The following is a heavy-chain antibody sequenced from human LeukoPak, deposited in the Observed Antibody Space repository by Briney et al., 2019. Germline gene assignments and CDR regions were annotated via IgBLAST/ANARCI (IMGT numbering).Heavy chain of an antibody. CDR3: ASMSDSSGYYLGY. Sequence: PGGSLRLSCAASGFTFSSYGMNWVRQAPGKGLEWVSYIISSSSAIYYADSVKGRFTISRDNAKNSLYLQMNSLRAEDTAVYYCASMSDSSGYYLGYWGQGTLVTVSS. V-gene: IGHV3-48*04. D-gene: IGHD3-22*01. CDR2: IISSSSAI. CDR1: GFTFSSYG. J-gene: IGHJ4*02.